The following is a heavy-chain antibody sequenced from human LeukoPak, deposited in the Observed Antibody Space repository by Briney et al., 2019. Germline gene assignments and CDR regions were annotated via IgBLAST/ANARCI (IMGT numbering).Heavy chain of an antibody. CDR1: GGSFSGYY. Sequence: SETLSLTCAVYGGSFSGYYWSWIRQPPGKGLEWTGEINHSGSTNYNPSLKSRVTISVDTSKNQFSLKLSSVTAADTAVYYCARQYLYCSSTSCYEAYNWFDPWGQGTLVTVSS. CDR3: ARQYLYCSSTSCYEAYNWFDP. CDR2: INHSGST. D-gene: IGHD2-2*01. V-gene: IGHV4-34*01. J-gene: IGHJ5*02.